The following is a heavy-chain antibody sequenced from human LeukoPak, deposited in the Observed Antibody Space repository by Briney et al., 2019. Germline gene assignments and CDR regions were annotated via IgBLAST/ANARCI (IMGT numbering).Heavy chain of an antibody. Sequence: GGSLRLSCAASGFTFSTYWMSWVRQAPGKRLGWVANIKQDGSEKNYVDSVKGRFTISRDNAKNSLYLQMNSLRADDTALYYCARHWEGVESDAFDIWGQGTMVTVSS. CDR1: GFTFSTYW. D-gene: IGHD1-26*01. V-gene: IGHV3-7*04. CDR3: ARHWEGVESDAFDI. CDR2: IKQDGSEK. J-gene: IGHJ3*02.